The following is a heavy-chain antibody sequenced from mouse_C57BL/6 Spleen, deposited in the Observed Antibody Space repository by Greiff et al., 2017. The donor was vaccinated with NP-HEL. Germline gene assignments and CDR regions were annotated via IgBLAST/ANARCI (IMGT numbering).Heavy chain of an antibody. D-gene: IGHD1-1*01. J-gene: IGHJ2*01. V-gene: IGHV1-54*01. Sequence: QVQLKESGAELVRPGTSVKVSCKASGYAFTNYLIEWVKQRPGQGLEWIGVINPGSGGTNYNEKFKGKATLTADKSSSTAYMQLRSLTSEDAAVYFCARGGSYYGLDYWGKGTTLTVSS. CDR2: INPGSGGT. CDR3: ARGGSYYGLDY. CDR1: GYAFTNYL.